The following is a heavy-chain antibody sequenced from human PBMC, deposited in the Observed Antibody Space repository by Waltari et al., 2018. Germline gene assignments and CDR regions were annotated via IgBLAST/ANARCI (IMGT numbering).Heavy chain of an antibody. CDR1: GYTFTGYY. CDR2: SNPTSGGR. D-gene: IGHD6-13*01. CDR3: ARDPSRGKAAGKGGMDV. J-gene: IGHJ6*03. V-gene: IGHV1-2*02. Sequence: QVQLVQSGAEVKKPGASVKVSCKASGYTFTGYYMHWVRQAPGQGLEWMGWSNPTSGGRNYDQKFQGRVTMTRDTSISTAYMELSRLGSDDAAVYYCARDPSRGKAAGKGGMDVWGKGTTVTVSS.